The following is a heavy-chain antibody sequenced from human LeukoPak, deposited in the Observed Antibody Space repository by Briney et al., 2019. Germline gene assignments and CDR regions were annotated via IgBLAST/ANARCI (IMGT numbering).Heavy chain of an antibody. CDR2: VNHSGST. J-gene: IGHJ4*02. Sequence: PSETLSLTCTVSGGSISSYYWSWIRQPPGKGLEWIGEVNHSGSTNYNPSLKGRVTISVDTSKSHFSLELTSVTAADTSVYYCAISGWSYQKRTDSWGQGTLVTVSS. CDR3: AISGWSYQKRTDS. CDR1: GGSISSYY. D-gene: IGHD2-2*01. V-gene: IGHV4-34*01.